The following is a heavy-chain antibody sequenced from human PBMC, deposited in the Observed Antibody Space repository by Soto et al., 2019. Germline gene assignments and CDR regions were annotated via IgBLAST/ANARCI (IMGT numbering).Heavy chain of an antibody. V-gene: IGHV1-18*01. CDR3: ARVSSSGWYPPHYYYGMDV. J-gene: IGHJ6*02. Sequence: ASVKVSCRASGYTFTSYGISWVRRAPGQGLEWMGWISAYNGNTNYAQKLQGRVTMTTDTSTSTAYMELRSPRSDDTAVYYCARVSSSGWYPPHYYYGMDVWGQGTTVTVSS. CDR1: GYTFTSYG. D-gene: IGHD6-19*01. CDR2: ISAYNGNT.